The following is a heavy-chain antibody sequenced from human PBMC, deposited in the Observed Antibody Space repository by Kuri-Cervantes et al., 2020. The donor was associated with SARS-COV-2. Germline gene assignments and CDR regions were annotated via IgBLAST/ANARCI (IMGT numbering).Heavy chain of an antibody. D-gene: IGHD2-21*01. Sequence: GGSLRLSCAASGFTFADYGMSWVRQAPGKGLEWVANIKQDGSEKYYVDSVKGRFTISRDNAKNSLYLQMNSLRAEDTAVYYCAREALYCGGDCYSRGLGWFDPWGQGTLVTVSS. V-gene: IGHV3-7*01. CDR2: IKQDGSEK. CDR1: GFTFADYG. J-gene: IGHJ5*02. CDR3: AREALYCGGDCYSRGLGWFDP.